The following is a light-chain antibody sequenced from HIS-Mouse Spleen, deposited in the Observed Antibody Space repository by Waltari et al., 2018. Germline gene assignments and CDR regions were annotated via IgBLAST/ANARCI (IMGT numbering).Light chain of an antibody. CDR3: CSYAGSSTWV. V-gene: IGLV2-23*01. CDR1: SSYVGSYNL. CDR2: EGS. J-gene: IGLJ3*02. Sequence: QSALTQPASVSGSPGQSITISCPGTSSYVGSYNLVSWYHQHPGKAPKLMIYEGSKRPSGVSNRFSGSKSGNTASLTISGLQAEDEADYYCCSYAGSSTWVFGGGTKLTVL.